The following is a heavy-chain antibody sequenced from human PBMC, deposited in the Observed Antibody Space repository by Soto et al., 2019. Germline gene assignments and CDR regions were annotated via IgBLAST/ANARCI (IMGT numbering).Heavy chain of an antibody. V-gene: IGHV3-23*01. CDR2: ISGSGDKT. Sequence: EVQLLESGGGLVQPGGSLRLSCAATGFTFSTYAMNWVRQAPGKGLGWVSGISGSGDKTYYADSVKGRFTISRDNSKNTLYLQMNSLRADDTALYYFVKENDLSDWGRGTLVTVSS. CDR1: GFTFSTYA. D-gene: IGHD3-16*01. J-gene: IGHJ4*02. CDR3: VKENDLSD.